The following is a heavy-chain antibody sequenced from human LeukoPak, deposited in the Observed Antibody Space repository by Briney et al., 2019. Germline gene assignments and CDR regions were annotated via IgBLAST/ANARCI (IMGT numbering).Heavy chain of an antibody. CDR2: ISGSGGST. Sequence: PGGSLRLSCAASGFTFSSYAVSWVRQAPGKGLEWVSAISGSGGSTYYADSVKGRFTISRDNSKNTLYLQTNSLRAEDTAVYYCARGRDAFDIWGQGTMVTVSS. V-gene: IGHV3-23*01. CDR3: ARGRDAFDI. CDR1: GFTFSSYA. J-gene: IGHJ3*02.